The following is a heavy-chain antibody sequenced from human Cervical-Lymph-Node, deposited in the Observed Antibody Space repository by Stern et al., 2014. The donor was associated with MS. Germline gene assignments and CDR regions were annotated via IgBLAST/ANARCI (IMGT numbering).Heavy chain of an antibody. CDR3: AREKRDCSGGSCYSRDDY. D-gene: IGHD2-15*01. CDR1: GYTFTSYY. J-gene: IGHJ4*02. Sequence: VQLEESGAEVKKPGASVKVSCKASGYTFTSYYMHWVRQAPGQGLEWMGIITPSGGTTNHAQKFQGRVTMTRDTSTSTVYMELSSLRSEDTAVYYCAREKRDCSGGSCYSRDDYWGQGTLVTVSS. CDR2: ITPSGGTT. V-gene: IGHV1-46*03.